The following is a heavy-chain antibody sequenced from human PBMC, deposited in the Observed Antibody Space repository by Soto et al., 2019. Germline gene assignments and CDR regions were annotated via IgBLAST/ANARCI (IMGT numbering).Heavy chain of an antibody. Sequence: GGSLRLSCAASGFTFSSYAMQWVRQAPGKGLEWVALMSYDGTNEYYADSVKGRFTISRDNSKNTLFLQINSLRAEDTAVYYCGKDLHHSSGYFFTVRLNAMDVWGQGTTVTGSS. CDR1: GFTFSSYA. D-gene: IGHD3-22*01. CDR3: GKDLHHSSGYFFTVRLNAMDV. CDR2: MSYDGTNE. V-gene: IGHV3-30*18. J-gene: IGHJ6*01.